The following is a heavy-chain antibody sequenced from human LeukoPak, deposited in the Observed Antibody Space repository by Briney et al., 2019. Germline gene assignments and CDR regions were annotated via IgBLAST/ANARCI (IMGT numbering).Heavy chain of an antibody. CDR3: ASLGYSYGYYYYYYMDV. CDR2: IKQDGSEK. J-gene: IGHJ6*03. CDR1: GFSFGDYS. V-gene: IGHV3-7*01. Sequence: GGSLRLSCTASGFSFGDYSMSWVRQAPGKGLEWVANIKQDGSEKYYVDSVKGRFTISRDNAKNSLYLQMNSLRAEDTAVYYCASLGYSYGYYYYYYMDVWGKGTTVTVSS. D-gene: IGHD5-18*01.